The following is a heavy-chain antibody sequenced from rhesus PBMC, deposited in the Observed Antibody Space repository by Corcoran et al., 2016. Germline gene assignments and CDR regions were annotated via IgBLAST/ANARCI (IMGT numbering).Heavy chain of an antibody. D-gene: IGHD3-16*01. CDR1: GGSISRSHW. CDR2: IYSNSEST. J-gene: IGHJ5-2*02. CDR3: ARHLALLLVDSLDV. V-gene: IGHV4S18*01. Sequence: QVQLQESGPGLVKPSETLSLTCAVSGGSISRSHWWSWIRQPPGKGLEWIGGIYSNSESTNYNPSLKSRVTISKDTSKNQFSLKLSSVTAADTAVYYCARHLALLLVDSLDVWGRGVLVTVSS.